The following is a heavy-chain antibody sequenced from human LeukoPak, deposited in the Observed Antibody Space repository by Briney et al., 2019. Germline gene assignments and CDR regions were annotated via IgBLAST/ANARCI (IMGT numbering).Heavy chain of an antibody. CDR2: IYYSGST. CDR3: ARGYCSSTNCYSFDYYYMDV. Sequence: SETLSLTCTVSGGSISSYYWSWIRQPPGKGLEWIGYIYYSGSTNYNPSLKSRVTISVDTSKKQFSLKLSSVTAADAAVYYCARGYCSSTNCYSFDYYYMDVWGKGTTVTVSS. D-gene: IGHD2-2*01. J-gene: IGHJ6*03. V-gene: IGHV4-59*01. CDR1: GGSISSYY.